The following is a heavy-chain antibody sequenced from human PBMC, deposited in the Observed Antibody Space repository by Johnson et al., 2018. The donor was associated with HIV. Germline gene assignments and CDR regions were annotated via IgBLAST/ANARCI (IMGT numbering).Heavy chain of an antibody. CDR3: ARVRVGAFDI. D-gene: IGHD1-26*01. J-gene: IGHJ3*02. CDR1: GFTVSSNS. CDR2: FHGGGTA. V-gene: IGHV3-66*03. Sequence: EVQLVESGGGLIQPGGSLRLSCEASGFTVSSNSLSWVRQAPGRGLEWVSGFHGGGTAYYTDSVKGRFTISRDNSKNTLHLQMSSLRPEDTAVYYCARVRVGAFDIWGQGTMVIVSS.